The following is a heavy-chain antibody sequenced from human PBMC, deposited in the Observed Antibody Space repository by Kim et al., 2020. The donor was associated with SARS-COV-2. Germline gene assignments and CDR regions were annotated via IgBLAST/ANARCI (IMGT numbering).Heavy chain of an antibody. V-gene: IGHV3-73*01. CDR3: TEGYCSSTSCYTFDY. Sequence: AASVKGRFTIYRDDSKNTAYLQMNSLKTEDTAVYYCTEGYCSSTSCYTFDYWGQGTLVTVSS. J-gene: IGHJ4*02. D-gene: IGHD2-2*01.